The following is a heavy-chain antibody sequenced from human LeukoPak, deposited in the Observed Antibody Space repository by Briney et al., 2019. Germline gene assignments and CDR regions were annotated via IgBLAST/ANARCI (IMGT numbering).Heavy chain of an antibody. CDR1: GFTFSSYA. Sequence: GGSLRLSCAASGFTFSSYAMSWVRQAPGKGLEWVSAISGNGDIAYYTDSVKGRFTISRDNSKNTLYLQMNSLRAEDTAIYYCAKVTGGDMITYGGLDYWGQGTLVTVSS. CDR3: AKVTGGDMITYGGLDY. V-gene: IGHV3-23*01. J-gene: IGHJ4*02. D-gene: IGHD3-16*01. CDR2: ISGNGDIA.